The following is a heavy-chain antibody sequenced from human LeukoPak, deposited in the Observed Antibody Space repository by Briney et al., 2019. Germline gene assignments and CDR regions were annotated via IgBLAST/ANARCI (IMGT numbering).Heavy chain of an antibody. CDR3: ARRIRWPTYYDFDS. J-gene: IGHJ4*02. Sequence: GGSLRLSCAASRFTFSNYWMSWVRQAPGKGLEWVANIKQDGSEKYYVDSVKGRFTISRDNAKNSLYLQMNSLRAEDTAVYYCARRIRWPTYYDFDSCGQGTPVTVDS. CDR2: IKQDGSEK. CDR1: RFTFSNYW. V-gene: IGHV3-7*01. D-gene: IGHD3-3*01.